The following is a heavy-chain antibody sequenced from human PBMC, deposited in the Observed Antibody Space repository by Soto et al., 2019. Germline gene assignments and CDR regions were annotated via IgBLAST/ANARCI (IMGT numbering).Heavy chain of an antibody. CDR3: ARFSDYYDDAFDI. V-gene: IGHV4-34*01. CDR1: GGSFSGYY. J-gene: IGHJ3*02. CDR2: INHSGST. D-gene: IGHD3-22*01. Sequence: SETLSLTCAVYGGSFSGYYWSWIRQPPGKGLEWIGEINHSGSTNYNPSLKSRVTISVDTSKNQFSLKLSSVTAADTAVYYCARFSDYYDDAFDIWGQGTMVTVSS.